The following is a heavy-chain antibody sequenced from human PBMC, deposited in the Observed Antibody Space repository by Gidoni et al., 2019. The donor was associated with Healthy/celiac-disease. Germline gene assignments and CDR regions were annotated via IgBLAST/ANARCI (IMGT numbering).Heavy chain of an antibody. J-gene: IGHJ6*02. CDR2: ISGSGGST. Sequence: EVQLVESGGGLVQPGGSLRLSCAASGFTFSSYAMSWVRQAPGKGLEWVSAISGSGGSTYYADSVKGRFTISRDNSKNTLYLQMNSLRAEDTAVYYCALVGGYSYGPYYYGMDVWSQGTTVTVSS. V-gene: IGHV3-23*04. CDR3: ALVGGYSYGPYYYGMDV. CDR1: GFTFSSYA. D-gene: IGHD5-18*01.